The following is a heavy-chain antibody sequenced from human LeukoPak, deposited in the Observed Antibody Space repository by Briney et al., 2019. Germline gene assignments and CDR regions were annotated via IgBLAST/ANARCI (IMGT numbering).Heavy chain of an antibody. CDR2: IYPGDSDT. CDR1: GYSFTSYW. V-gene: IGHV5-51*01. CDR3: ARALSNDAFDI. Sequence: GESLQISSQGSGYSFTSYWIGWVRPMPGEGLEWMGIIYPGDSDTRYSPSFQGQVTISADKSNSTAYLQWSSLKGSDTAMYYCARALSNDAFDIWGQGTMVTVSS. J-gene: IGHJ3*02.